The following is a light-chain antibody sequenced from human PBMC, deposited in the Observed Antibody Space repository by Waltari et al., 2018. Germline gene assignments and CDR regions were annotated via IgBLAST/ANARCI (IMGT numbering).Light chain of an antibody. CDR3: AAWDDSLGGPKV. CDR1: SSNIGSNY. Sequence: QSVLTQPPSASGTPGQRVTISCSGSSSNIGSNYVYWYQQLPGTAPKLLIYRNNQQPSGVPARFTGSKSGTSASLAISGLRSGDEADYYCAAWDDSLGGPKVFGGGTKLTVL. V-gene: IGLV1-47*01. CDR2: RNN. J-gene: IGLJ2*01.